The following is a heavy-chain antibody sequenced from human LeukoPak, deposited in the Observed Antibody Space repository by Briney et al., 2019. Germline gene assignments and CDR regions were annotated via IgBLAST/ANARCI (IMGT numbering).Heavy chain of an antibody. Sequence: GSLRLSCAASGFTFSSYEMNWVRQAPGKGLEWVSYISSSGSTIYYADSVKGRFTISRDSSKNTLSLQMNSLTADDTAVYYCAKDPYSSSWYVDYFDSWGQGTLVTVSS. V-gene: IGHV3-48*03. CDR1: GFTFSSYE. CDR3: AKDPYSSSWYVDYFDS. J-gene: IGHJ4*02. CDR2: ISSSGSTI. D-gene: IGHD6-13*01.